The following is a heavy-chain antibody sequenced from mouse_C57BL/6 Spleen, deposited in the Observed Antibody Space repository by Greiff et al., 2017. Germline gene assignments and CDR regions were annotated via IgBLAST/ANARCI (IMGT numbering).Heavy chain of an antibody. D-gene: IGHD2-4*01. V-gene: IGHV1-81*01. CDR2: IYPRSGNT. J-gene: IGHJ3*01. CDR3: ARSFDSPWFAY. CDR1: GYTFTSYG. Sequence: QVQLQQSGAELARPGASVKLSCKASGYTFTSYGISWVKQRTGQGLEWIGKIYPRSGNTYYNEKFKGKATLTADKSSSTAYMELRSLTSEDSAVYFCARSFDSPWFAYWGQGTLVTVSA.